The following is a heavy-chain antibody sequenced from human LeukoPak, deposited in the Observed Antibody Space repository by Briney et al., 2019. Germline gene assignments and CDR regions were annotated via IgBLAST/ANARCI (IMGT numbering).Heavy chain of an antibody. CDR2: INAGNGNT. CDR1: GYTFTSYA. D-gene: IGHD6-19*01. CDR3: ARGQGGWIPFDY. Sequence: ASVKVSCKASGYTFTSYAMHWVRQAPGQRLEWMGWINAGNGNTKYSQKFQGRVTITRDTSASTAYMELRSLRSDDTAVYYCARGQGGWIPFDYWGQGTLVTVSS. V-gene: IGHV1-3*01. J-gene: IGHJ4*02.